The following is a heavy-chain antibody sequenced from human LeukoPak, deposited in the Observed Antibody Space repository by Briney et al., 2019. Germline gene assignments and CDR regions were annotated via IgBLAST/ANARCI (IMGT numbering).Heavy chain of an antibody. CDR3: AKDDRWLQFCC. J-gene: IGHJ4*02. CDR2: IIPSGHTT. V-gene: IGHV3-23*01. Sequence: RPGGSLRLSCVASGFTFGSHGMNWVRQAPGKGLEWVSGIIPSGHTTYYADSVRGRFTISRDNSRNTVYLQMNSLRAEDTAVYYCAKDDRWLQFCCWGQGTLVTVSA. CDR1: GFTFGSHG. D-gene: IGHD5-24*01.